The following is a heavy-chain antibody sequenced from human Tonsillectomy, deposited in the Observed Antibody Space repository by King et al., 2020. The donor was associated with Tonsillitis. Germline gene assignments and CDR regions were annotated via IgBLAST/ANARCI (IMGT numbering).Heavy chain of an antibody. J-gene: IGHJ6*03. CDR3: ARVRVDCSSTNCYYYVDV. V-gene: IGHV4-61*02. CDR2: IYTSGTT. D-gene: IGHD2-2*01. Sequence: VQLQESGPGLVKPSQTLSLTCTVSGGSISSGGYYWSWIRQPAGKWLEWIGRIYTSGTTNYNPSLKSRVTMSVDTSKTQFSLKLNSVTAADSAVYYCARVRVDCSSTNCYYYVDVWGNGTTVTVSS. CDR1: GGSISSGGYY.